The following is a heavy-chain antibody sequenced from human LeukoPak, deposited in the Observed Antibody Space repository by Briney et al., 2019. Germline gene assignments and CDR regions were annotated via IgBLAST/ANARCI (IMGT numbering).Heavy chain of an antibody. V-gene: IGHV4-39*01. CDR3: ARLRGAMTPVTSDFDY. Sequence: PSETLSLTCTVSGGSISGSSYCWAWIRQPPGNGLEWIGSGFYSGSAYYNPSLKSRVTISVDTSKNQFSLNLSSVTAADTAVYYCARLRGAMTPVTSDFDYWGQGTLVTVSS. CDR1: GGSISGSSYC. CDR2: GFYSGSA. D-gene: IGHD4-17*01. J-gene: IGHJ4*02.